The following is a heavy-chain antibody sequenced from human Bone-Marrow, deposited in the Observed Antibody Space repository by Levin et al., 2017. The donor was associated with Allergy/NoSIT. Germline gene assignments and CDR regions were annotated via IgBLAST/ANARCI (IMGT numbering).Heavy chain of an antibody. J-gene: IGHJ6*02. CDR1: GFTFSSYA. Sequence: GESLKISCAASGFTFSSYAMHWVRQAPGKGLEWVAVISYDGSNKYYADSVKGRFTISRDNSKNTLYLQMNSLRAEDTAVYYCARDPAYYDSSGYGTYYYYGMDVWGQGTTVTVSS. CDR3: ARDPAYYDSSGYGTYYYYGMDV. CDR2: ISYDGSNK. V-gene: IGHV3-30-3*01. D-gene: IGHD3-22*01.